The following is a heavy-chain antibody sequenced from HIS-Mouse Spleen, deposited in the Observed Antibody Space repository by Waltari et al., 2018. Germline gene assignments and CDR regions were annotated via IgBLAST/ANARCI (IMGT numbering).Heavy chain of an antibody. J-gene: IGHJ4*02. CDR3: ARHEGQQLVTSLFDY. CDR1: GGSISSSSYY. V-gene: IGHV4-39*01. Sequence: QLQLQESGPGLVKPSETLSLTCTVPGGSISSSSYYWGWIPTPPGKGREWIGCIYYSGSTYYNPSLKSRVTISVDTSKNQFSLKLSSVPAADTAVYYCARHEGQQLVTSLFDYWGQGTLVTVSS. D-gene: IGHD6-13*01. CDR2: IYYSGST.